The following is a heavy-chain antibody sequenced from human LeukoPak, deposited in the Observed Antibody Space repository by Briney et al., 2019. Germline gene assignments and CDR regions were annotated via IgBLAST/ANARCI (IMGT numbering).Heavy chain of an antibody. CDR1: GFTFSSYG. CDR3: AKARHRTHLDN. J-gene: IGHJ4*02. CDR2: VSYDGYNT. V-gene: IGHV3-30*18. Sequence: GGSLRLSCAASGFTFSSYGMHWVRQAPGKGLEWVAVVSYDGYNTDYGDSVKGRFTISRDNSNNTVYLQMSSLSADDTAVYFCAKARHRTHLDNWGQGTLVTVSS.